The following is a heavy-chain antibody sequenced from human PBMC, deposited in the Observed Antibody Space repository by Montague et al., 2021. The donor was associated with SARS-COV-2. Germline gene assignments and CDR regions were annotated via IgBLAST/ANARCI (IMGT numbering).Heavy chain of an antibody. CDR2: IHNGGTT. CDR1: GGSLSSGLFY. Sequence: SETLSLTCTVSGGSLSSGLFYWGWIRQPPGKGLEWIGSIHNGGTTTNNPSLKSRVTLSADSSKNQFSLRLDSMTAADTAVYYCARHLAYCAGDCYPDYFDYWGLGTLVTVS. V-gene: IGHV4-39*01. J-gene: IGHJ4*02. CDR3: ARHLAYCAGDCYPDYFDY. D-gene: IGHD2-21*01.